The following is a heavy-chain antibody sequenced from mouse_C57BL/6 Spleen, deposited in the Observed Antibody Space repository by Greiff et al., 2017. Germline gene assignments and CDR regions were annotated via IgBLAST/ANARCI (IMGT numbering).Heavy chain of an antibody. CDR2: INPNNGGT. Sequence: VQLQQSGPELVKPGASVTIPCKASGYTFTDYNMDWVKQSHGKSLEWIGDINPNNGGTIYNQKFKGKATLTVDKSSSTAYMELRSLTSEDTAVYYCARRLLRYYFDYWGQGTTLTVSS. CDR1: GYTFTDYN. J-gene: IGHJ2*01. CDR3: ARRLLRYYFDY. V-gene: IGHV1-18*01. D-gene: IGHD1-1*01.